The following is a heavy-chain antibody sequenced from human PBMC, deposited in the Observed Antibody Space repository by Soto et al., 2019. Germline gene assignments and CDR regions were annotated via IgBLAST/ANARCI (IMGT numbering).Heavy chain of an antibody. CDR2: ISGSGGT. V-gene: IGHV3-23*01. CDR1: GFSFSSYA. CDR3: AKGASYGSRSYPLDP. J-gene: IGHJ5*02. D-gene: IGHD3-10*01. Sequence: EVQLLESGGGLVQPGVSLRLSCAASGFSFSSYAMSWVRQAPGKGLEWVSVISGSGGTDYADSVKGRFTISRDNSKSTLYLRMNNLRADDTAVYYCAKGASYGSRSYPLDPWGQGTLVTVSS.